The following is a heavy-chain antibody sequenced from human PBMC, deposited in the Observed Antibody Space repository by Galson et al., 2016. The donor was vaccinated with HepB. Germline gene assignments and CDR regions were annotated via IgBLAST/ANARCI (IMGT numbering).Heavy chain of an antibody. CDR2: HYEDHDK. CDR1: GFSLSTRGVA. D-gene: IGHD3-22*01. J-gene: IGHJ4*02. Sequence: PALVKPTQTLTLTFTFSGFSLSTRGVAVGWIRQPPGKALESLALHYEDHDKRYSPFLKRRTPITKDTATNKVVITMTNMDHVDTGTYFCAHRCGGAYYFAGYCYPPYFDSWGQGTLVTVSS. CDR3: AHRCGGAYYFAGYCYPPYFDS. V-gene: IGHV2-5*02.